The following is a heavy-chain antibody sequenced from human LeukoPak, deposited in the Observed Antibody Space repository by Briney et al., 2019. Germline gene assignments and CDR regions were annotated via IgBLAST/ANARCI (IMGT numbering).Heavy chain of an antibody. J-gene: IGHJ4*02. Sequence: TPSETLSLTCAVYGGSFSGYYWSWIRQPPGKGLEWIGEINHSGSTNYNPSLKSRVTISVDTSKNQFSLKLSSVTAADTAVYYCASYYGLDYWGQRTLVTVSS. V-gene: IGHV4-34*01. CDR1: GGSFSGYY. CDR2: INHSGST. CDR3: ASYYGLDY. D-gene: IGHD4-17*01.